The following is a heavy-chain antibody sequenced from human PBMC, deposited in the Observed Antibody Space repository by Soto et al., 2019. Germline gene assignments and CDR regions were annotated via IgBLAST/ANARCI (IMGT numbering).Heavy chain of an antibody. D-gene: IGHD6-19*01. J-gene: IGHJ3*02. V-gene: IGHV1-69*02. Sequence: QVQLVQSGAKVKKPGSSVKVSCKASGGTFSSYTISWVRQAPGQGLEWMGRIIPILGIANYAQKFQGRVTITADKSTSTAYMELSSLRSEDTAVYYCTRAHIAVAGDDAFDIWGQGTMVTVSS. CDR3: TRAHIAVAGDDAFDI. CDR2: IIPILGIA. CDR1: GGTFSSYT.